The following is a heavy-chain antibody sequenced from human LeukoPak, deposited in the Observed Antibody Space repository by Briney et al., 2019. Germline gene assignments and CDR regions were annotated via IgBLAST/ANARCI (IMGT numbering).Heavy chain of an antibody. V-gene: IGHV3-48*04. CDR1: GFTFSSYT. D-gene: IGHD6-13*01. J-gene: IGHJ4*02. Sequence: GSLRLSCAASGFTFSSYTMNWVRQAPGKGLEWVSYISSSSSTIYYADSVKGRFIISRDNAKNSLYLQMNSLGAEDTALYYCARVLGMYSSSWPSDYWGQGTLVTVSS. CDR2: ISSSSSTI. CDR3: ARVLGMYSSSWPSDY.